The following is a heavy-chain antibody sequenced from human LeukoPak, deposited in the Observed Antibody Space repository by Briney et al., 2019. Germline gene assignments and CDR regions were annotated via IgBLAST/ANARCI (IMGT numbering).Heavy chain of an antibody. Sequence: ASVKVSCKVSGYTLTELSMHWVRQAPGKGLEGMGGFNPEVGETIYAQKFQGRVTMTEDTSTDTAYMELSSLRSEDTAVYYCATEGGNPYYYDSSGYYDEWWGQGTLVTVSS. CDR1: GYTLTELS. CDR3: ATEGGNPYYYDSSGYYDEW. D-gene: IGHD3-22*01. J-gene: IGHJ4*02. V-gene: IGHV1-24*01. CDR2: FNPEVGET.